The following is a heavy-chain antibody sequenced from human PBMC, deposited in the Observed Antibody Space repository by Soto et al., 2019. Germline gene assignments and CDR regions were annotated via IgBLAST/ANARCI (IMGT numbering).Heavy chain of an antibody. CDR3: ARTSDSGYDFDY. CDR2: IYYSGST. CDR1: GCSISSSSHY. V-gene: IGHV4-39*01. D-gene: IGHD5-12*01. J-gene: IGHJ4*02. Sequence: SETLSLTCTVSGCSISSSSHYWGWIRQPPGKGLEWIGSIYYSGSTYYNPSLKSRVTISVDTSKNQFSLKLSSVTAADTAVYYCARTSDSGYDFDYWGQGTLVTVSS.